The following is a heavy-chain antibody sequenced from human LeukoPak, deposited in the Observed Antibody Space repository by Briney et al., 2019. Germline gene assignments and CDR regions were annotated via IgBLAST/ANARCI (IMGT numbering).Heavy chain of an antibody. D-gene: IGHD3-10*01. J-gene: IGHJ4*02. CDR1: GFTFSSYS. Sequence: PGGSLRLSCAASGFTFSSYSMNWVRQAPGKGLEWVSYISSSSSTIYYADSVKGRFTISRDNAKNSLYLQMNSLRAEDTAVYYCARDGDYGSGSYWGQGTLVTVSS. CDR3: ARDGDYGSGSY. CDR2: ISSSSSTI. V-gene: IGHV3-48*04.